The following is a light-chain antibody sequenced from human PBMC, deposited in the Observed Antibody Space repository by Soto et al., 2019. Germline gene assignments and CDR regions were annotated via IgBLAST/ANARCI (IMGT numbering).Light chain of an antibody. Sequence: DVVMTQSPLSLSVTPGEPASISCRSSQSLLHSNGYNYLDWYLQKPGQSPQLLIYLGSSRSSGVPDRFSGSGSGTDFTLKISRVEAEDAGVYYCMQGLQTLTVGQGTRLEIK. V-gene: IGKV2-28*01. J-gene: IGKJ5*01. CDR3: MQGLQTLT. CDR2: LGS. CDR1: QSLLHSNGYNY.